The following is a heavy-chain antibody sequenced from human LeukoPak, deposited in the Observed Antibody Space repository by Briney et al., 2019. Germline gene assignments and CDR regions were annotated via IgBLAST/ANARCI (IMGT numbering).Heavy chain of an antibody. V-gene: IGHV3-30*02. CDR1: GFTFSSYG. J-gene: IGHJ4*02. D-gene: IGHD2-2*01. Sequence: GGSLRLSCAASGFTFSSYGMHWVRQAPGKGLEWVAFIRYDGSNKYHADSVKGRFTISRDNSKNTLYLQMNSLRAEDTAVYYCARSWTDIVVVPAAVVYWGQGTLVTVSS. CDR2: IRYDGSNK. CDR3: ARSWTDIVVVPAAVVY.